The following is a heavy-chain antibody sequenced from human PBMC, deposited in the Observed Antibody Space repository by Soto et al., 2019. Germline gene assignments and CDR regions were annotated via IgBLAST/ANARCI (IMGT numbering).Heavy chain of an antibody. CDR3: ARDFGDDLSSRGAVFGS. CDR2: ISAYNGNT. CDR1: GYNFKTYG. V-gene: IGHV1-18*01. J-gene: IGHJ4*02. Sequence: ASVKVSCKASGYNFKTYGITWVRQAPGLGLEWMGWISAYNGNTNYGQKFQDRVTMTTDASTTTAYMELRGLRSDDTAVYFCARDFGDDLSSRGAVFGSWGQGTLVTVSS. D-gene: IGHD3-16*01.